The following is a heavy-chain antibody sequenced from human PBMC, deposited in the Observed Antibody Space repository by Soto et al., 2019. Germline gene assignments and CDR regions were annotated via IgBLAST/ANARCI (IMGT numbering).Heavy chain of an antibody. CDR1: GFDFSTHI. D-gene: IGHD6-19*01. Sequence: PGGSLRLSCAASGFDFSTHIMVWVRQAPGKGLEWVSTIFTNTIDTYYADSVKGRFTISRDNSRKMLFLQMSGLRAEDTAVYFCVTRHIGGWYGLGRWGQGTTVTVAS. J-gene: IGHJ6*02. CDR3: VTRHIGGWYGLGR. V-gene: IGHV3-23*05. CDR2: IFTNTIDT.